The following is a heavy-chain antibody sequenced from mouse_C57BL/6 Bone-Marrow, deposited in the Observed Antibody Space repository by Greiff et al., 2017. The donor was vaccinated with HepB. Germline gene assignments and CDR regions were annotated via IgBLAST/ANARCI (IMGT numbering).Heavy chain of an antibody. J-gene: IGHJ4*01. CDR1: GYTFTSYW. V-gene: IGHV1-55*01. D-gene: IGHD1-1*01. CDR3: ARREDGSSYVNAMDY. Sequence: QVQLQQSGAELVKPGASVKMSCKASGYTFTSYWITWVKQRPGQGLEWIGDIYPGSGSTNYNEKFKSKATLTVDTSSSTAYMQLSSLTSEDSAVYYGARREDGSSYVNAMDYWGQGTSVTVSS. CDR2: IYPGSGST.